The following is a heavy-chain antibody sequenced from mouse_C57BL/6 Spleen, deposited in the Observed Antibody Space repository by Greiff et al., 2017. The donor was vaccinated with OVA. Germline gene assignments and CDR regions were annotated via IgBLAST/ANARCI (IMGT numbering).Heavy chain of an antibody. D-gene: IGHD2-4*01. J-gene: IGHJ4*01. Sequence: VQLQQPGTELVNPGASVQLSFKASGYTFTRSWLPCVQPRPFPVLSWIGNINPSNGGTNYNEKFPRHATLTLAKSSSTAYMQLSSLTSEDSAVYYCASSYYDYEDAMDYWGQGTSVTVSS. CDR1: GYTFTRSW. CDR3: ASSYYDYEDAMDY. CDR2: INPSNGGT. V-gene: IGHV1-53*01.